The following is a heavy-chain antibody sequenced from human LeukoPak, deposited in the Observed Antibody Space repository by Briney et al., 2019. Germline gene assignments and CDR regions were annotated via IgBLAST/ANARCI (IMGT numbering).Heavy chain of an antibody. J-gene: IGHJ4*02. CDR3: AKDRPDLLLWFGDHPQPFDY. V-gene: IGHV3-11*01. D-gene: IGHD3-10*01. Sequence: GGSLRLSCAASGFTFSDYYMSWIRQAPGKGLEWVSYISSSGSTIYYADSVKGRFTISRDNATNSLYLQMNSLRAEDTAVYYCAKDRPDLLLWFGDHPQPFDYWGQGTLVTVSS. CDR1: GFTFSDYY. CDR2: ISSSGSTI.